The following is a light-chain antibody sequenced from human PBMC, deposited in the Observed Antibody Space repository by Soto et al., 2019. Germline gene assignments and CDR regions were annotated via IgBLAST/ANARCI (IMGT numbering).Light chain of an antibody. Sequence: DFQMTQSPSTLSASVGDRVTITCRASQNIRSRLAWFQQKPGKAPKLLIYKASTLKSGVPSRFSGSGSGTEFTLTISSLQPDDFATYYCQHYNSYSEALGQGTKVDIK. CDR1: QNIRSR. CDR3: QHYNSYSEA. CDR2: KAS. J-gene: IGKJ1*01. V-gene: IGKV1-5*03.